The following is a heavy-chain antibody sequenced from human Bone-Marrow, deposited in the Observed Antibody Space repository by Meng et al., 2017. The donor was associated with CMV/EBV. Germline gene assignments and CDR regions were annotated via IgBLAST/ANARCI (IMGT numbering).Heavy chain of an antibody. CDR1: GFTFSSYS. Sequence: GGSLRLSCAASGFTFSSYSMNWVRQAPGKGLEWVSSISSSATYIYYADSLKGRFTISRDNARNSLYLHVNSLRPEDTAIYYCARTLRYILVEHYYGMDVWGQGTTITVSS. CDR2: ISSSATYI. D-gene: IGHD4-17*01. V-gene: IGHV3-21*01. CDR3: ARTLRYILVEHYYGMDV. J-gene: IGHJ6*02.